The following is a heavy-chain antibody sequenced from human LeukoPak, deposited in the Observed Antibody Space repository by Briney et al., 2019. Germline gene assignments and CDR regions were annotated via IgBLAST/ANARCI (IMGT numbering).Heavy chain of an antibody. CDR1: GFTLSSYA. D-gene: IGHD1-20*01. Sequence: GESVRLSCAASGFTLSSYAMSWVRQAPGKGLEWVSGLRATGGSTYYADSVKGRFTISRGISKNTLFLQMNSLRAEDTAVYYCAKGLSGSITERLYLDYWGQGTLVTVS. J-gene: IGHJ4*02. V-gene: IGHV3-23*01. CDR2: LRATGGST. CDR3: AKGLSGSITERLYLDY.